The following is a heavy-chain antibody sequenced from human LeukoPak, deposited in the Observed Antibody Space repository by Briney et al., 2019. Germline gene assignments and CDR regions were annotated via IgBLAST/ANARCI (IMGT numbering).Heavy chain of an antibody. J-gene: IGHJ4*02. V-gene: IGHV3-30*18. CDR3: AKDPYCGGDCYPFI. CDR1: GFTFSSYG. CDR2: ISYDGSNK. Sequence: GGSLRLSCTVSGFTFSSYGMHWVRQAPGKGLEWVAVISYDGSNKYYADSVKGRFTISRDNSKNTLYLQMNSLRAEDTAVYYCAKDPYCGGDCYPFIWGQGTLVTVSS. D-gene: IGHD2-21*02.